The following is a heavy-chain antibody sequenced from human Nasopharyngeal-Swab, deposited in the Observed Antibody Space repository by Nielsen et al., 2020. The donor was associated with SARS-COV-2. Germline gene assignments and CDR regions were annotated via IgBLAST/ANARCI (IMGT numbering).Heavy chain of an antibody. CDR1: GYTFSSYA. D-gene: IGHD3-3*01. CDR3: AKVRFSMYFFDMDV. J-gene: IGHJ6*03. V-gene: IGHV3-23*01. Sequence: GGSLRLSCAASGYTFSSYAMNWVRQAPGKGLEWVSTSASDDNTFYADSVKGRFTIYRDKSKSTVHLQMNSMRAEDTAVYFCAKVRFSMYFFDMDVWGQGTTVTVSS. CDR2: SASDDNT.